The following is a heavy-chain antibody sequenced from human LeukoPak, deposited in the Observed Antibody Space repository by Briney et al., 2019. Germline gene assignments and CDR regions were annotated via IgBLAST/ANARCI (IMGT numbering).Heavy chain of an antibody. CDR1: GYTFTSYG. V-gene: IGHV1-18*01. D-gene: IGHD2-8*01. J-gene: IGHJ4*02. Sequence: ASVKVSCKASGYTFTSYGISWVRQARGQGLEWMGWISGYNGNTNYAQKLQGRVTMTTDTSTSTAYMEVRSLRSDDTAVYYCARDDCTNGVCYISDYWGQGTLVTVSS. CDR3: ARDDCTNGVCYISDY. CDR2: ISGYNGNT.